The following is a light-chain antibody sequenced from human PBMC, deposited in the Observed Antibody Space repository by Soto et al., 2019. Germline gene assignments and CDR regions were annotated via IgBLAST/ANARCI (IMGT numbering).Light chain of an antibody. CDR2: ENS. CDR3: GTWDSSLIAL. CDR1: SSNIESNE. Sequence: QSVLTQPPSVSAAPGQKVTISCSGNSSNIESNEVSWYQQLPGKAPKLLIYENSQRPSGIPDRFSGSKSGTSATLGITGLQTGDEADYYCGTWDSSLIALFGTGTKLTVL. V-gene: IGLV1-51*02. J-gene: IGLJ1*01.